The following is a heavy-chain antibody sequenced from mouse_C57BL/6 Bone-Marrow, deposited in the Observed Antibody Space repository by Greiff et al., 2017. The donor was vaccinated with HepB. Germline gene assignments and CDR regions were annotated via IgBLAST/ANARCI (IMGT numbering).Heavy chain of an antibody. Sequence: QVQLQQPGAELVKPGASVKLSCKASGYTFTSYWMHWVKQRPGRGLEWIGRIDPNSGGTKYNEKFKSKATLTVDKPSSTAYMQISSLTSEYSAVYYCAREWAYYYGSSGYFDYWGQGTTLTVSS. V-gene: IGHV1-72*01. CDR2: IDPNSGGT. D-gene: IGHD1-1*01. CDR3: AREWAYYYGSSGYFDY. J-gene: IGHJ2*01. CDR1: GYTFTSYW.